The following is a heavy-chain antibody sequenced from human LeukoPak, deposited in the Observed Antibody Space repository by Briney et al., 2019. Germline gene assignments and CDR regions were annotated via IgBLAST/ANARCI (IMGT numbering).Heavy chain of an antibody. V-gene: IGHV3-30*18. D-gene: IGHD6-19*01. CDR2: ISYDGSNK. J-gene: IGHJ6*02. Sequence: GGSLRLSCAASGFTFSSYGMHWVRQAPGKGLEWVAVISYDGSNKYYADSVKGRFTISRDNSKNTLYLQMNSLRAEDTAVYYCAKDSSGNGMDVWGQGTTVAVSS. CDR1: GFTFSSYG. CDR3: AKDSSGNGMDV.